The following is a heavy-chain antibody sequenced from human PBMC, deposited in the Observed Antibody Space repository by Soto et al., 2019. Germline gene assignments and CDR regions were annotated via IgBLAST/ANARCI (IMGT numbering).Heavy chain of an antibody. D-gene: IGHD3-10*01. Sequence: PSETLSLTCTVYGGSVTGSLYFWGWIRQPPGKGLEWIGSIYYSGTTYYNPSLKSRVTISVDTSRDQFSLNLTSVTAADTAVYYCVRFGSGSFQRGPRVAYGMDVWGQGTTVTVSS. J-gene: IGHJ6*02. V-gene: IGHV4-39*01. CDR2: IYYSGTT. CDR1: GGSVTGSLYF. CDR3: VRFGSGSFQRGPRVAYGMDV.